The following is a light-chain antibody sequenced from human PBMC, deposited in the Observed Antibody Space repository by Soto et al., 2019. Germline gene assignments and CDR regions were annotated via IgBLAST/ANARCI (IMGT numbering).Light chain of an antibody. Sequence: QSALTQPASVSGSPGQSITISCTGSSSDVGSYNYVSWYQQHPGKAPRLIIYEVTNRPSGVSNRFSGSRSGNTASLTISGLQPDDEGDYFCVSYTDTDTLVFGTGTKLTVL. V-gene: IGLV2-14*01. CDR1: SSDVGSYNY. J-gene: IGLJ1*01. CDR2: EVT. CDR3: VSYTDTDTLV.